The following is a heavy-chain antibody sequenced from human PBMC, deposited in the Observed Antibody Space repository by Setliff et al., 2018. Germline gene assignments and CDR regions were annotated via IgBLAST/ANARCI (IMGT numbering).Heavy chain of an antibody. D-gene: IGHD2-15*01. CDR2: IWDDGGNK. CDR1: GLTFSTYR. CDR3: ARTCSGSGCYAGLES. V-gene: IGHV3-33*08. Sequence: AGGSLRLSCAASGLTFSTYRMHWVRQAPGKGLEWVAVIWDDGGNKYHADSVKGRFTISRDNSKNTLYLQMNSLRPEDTAVYYCARTCSGSGCYAGLESWGQGTPVTVSS. J-gene: IGHJ4*02.